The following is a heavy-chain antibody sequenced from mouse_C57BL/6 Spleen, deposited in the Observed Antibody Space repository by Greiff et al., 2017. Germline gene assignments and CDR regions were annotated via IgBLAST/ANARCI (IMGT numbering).Heavy chain of an antibody. J-gene: IGHJ2*01. CDR1: GYAFSSSW. Sequence: QVQLQQSGPELVKPGASVKISCKASGYAFSSSWMNWVKQRPGKGLEWIGRIYPGDGDTNYNGKFKGKATLTADKSSSTAYMQLSSLTSEDSAVYFCAIDYYGSSSYYFDYWGQGTTLTVSS. D-gene: IGHD1-1*01. CDR3: AIDYYGSSSYYFDY. V-gene: IGHV1-82*01. CDR2: IYPGDGDT.